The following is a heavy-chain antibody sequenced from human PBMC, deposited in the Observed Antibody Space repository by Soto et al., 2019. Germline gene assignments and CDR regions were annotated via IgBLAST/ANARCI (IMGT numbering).Heavy chain of an antibody. D-gene: IGHD4-17*01. CDR1: GYTFTGYY. Sequence: GASVKVSCKASGYTFTGYYIHWVRQAPGQGLEWMGWINPNSDYTNYAQQFQGRVTMTKDTSISTAYMEVSSLRSDDTAVYYCARDLTVTNYFDYWGQGTLVTVSS. CDR2: INPNSDYT. V-gene: IGHV1-2*02. J-gene: IGHJ4*02. CDR3: ARDLTVTNYFDY.